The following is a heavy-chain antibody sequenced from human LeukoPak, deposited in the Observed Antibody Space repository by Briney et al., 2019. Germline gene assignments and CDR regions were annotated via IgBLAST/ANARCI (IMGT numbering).Heavy chain of an antibody. CDR1: GFTFSSYG. CDR3: ARDHHVHFDY. CDR2: ISYDGSNK. J-gene: IGHJ4*02. Sequence: GGSLRLSCAASGFTFSSYGMHWVRQAPGKGLEWVAVISYDGSNKYYADSVKGRFTISRDNAKNTLYLQMNSLRAEDTAVYYCARDHHVHFDYWGQGTLVTVSS. V-gene: IGHV3-30*03. D-gene: IGHD3-16*01.